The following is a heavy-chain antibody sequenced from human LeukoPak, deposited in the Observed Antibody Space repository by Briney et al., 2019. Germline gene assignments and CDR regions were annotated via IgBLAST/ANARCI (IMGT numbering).Heavy chain of an antibody. D-gene: IGHD6-19*01. CDR1: GFTFRGYA. CDR2: ISGSGGST. CDR3: AKGYGSYPFDY. V-gene: IGHV3-23*01. Sequence: PGGSLRLSCAASGFTFRGYAISGVAEAPGKGRGWVSAISGSGGSTYYADSVKSRFTISRDNSKNTLYLQMNSLRAEDTAVYYCAKGYGSYPFDYWGQGTLVTVSS. J-gene: IGHJ4*02.